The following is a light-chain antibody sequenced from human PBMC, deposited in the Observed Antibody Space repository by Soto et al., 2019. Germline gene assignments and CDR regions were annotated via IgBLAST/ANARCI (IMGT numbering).Light chain of an antibody. CDR2: EST. V-gene: IGLV2-23*01. CDR3: CSYTGTSSWV. J-gene: IGLJ3*02. Sequence: QSALTQPASVPGSPGQSITFSCTGTSSDVGTYNLVSWYQQRPGKAPKLMIFESTKRPSGVSNRFSGSKSGNTASLTISGLQAEDEADYYCCSYTGTSSWVFGGGTKLTVL. CDR1: SSDVGTYNL.